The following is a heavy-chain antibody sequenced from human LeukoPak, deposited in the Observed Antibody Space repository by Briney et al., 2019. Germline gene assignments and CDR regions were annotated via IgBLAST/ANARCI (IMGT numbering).Heavy chain of an antibody. D-gene: IGHD6-25*01. CDR3: AKYERSSAPWGYYYMDV. Sequence: SETLSLTCTISGDSISSYYWSWIRQPSGKGLEWIGYIYTSGSTISADTSNNQFSLELTSLTAADTAIYYCAKYERSSAPWGYYYMDVWGKGTTVTVSS. J-gene: IGHJ6*03. V-gene: IGHV4-4*09. CDR1: GDSISSYY. CDR2: IYTSG.